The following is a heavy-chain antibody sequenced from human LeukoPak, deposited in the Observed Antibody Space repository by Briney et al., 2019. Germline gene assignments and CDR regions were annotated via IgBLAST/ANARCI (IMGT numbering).Heavy chain of an antibody. CDR1: GGSFSGYY. CDR3: ARRRFVRGPDVVNPFDY. V-gene: IGHV4-34*01. D-gene: IGHD2-8*01. J-gene: IGHJ4*02. CDR2: INHSGST. Sequence: SETLSLTCAVYGGSFSGYYWSWIRQPPGKGLEWIGEINHSGSTNYNPSLKSRVTISVDTSKNQFSLKLSSVTAADTAVYYCARRRFVRGPDVVNPFDYWGQGTLVTVSS.